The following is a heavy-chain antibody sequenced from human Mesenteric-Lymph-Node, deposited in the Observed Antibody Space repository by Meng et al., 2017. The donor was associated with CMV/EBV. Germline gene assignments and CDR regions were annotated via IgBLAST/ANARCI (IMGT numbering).Heavy chain of an antibody. D-gene: IGHD2-2*01. J-gene: IGHJ3*02. V-gene: IGHV3-74*01. CDR2: INSDGSST. Sequence: GGSLRLSCAASGFTFSTSWMSWVRQAPGKGLVWVSRINSDGSSTSYADSVKGRFTISRDNAKNTLYLQMNSLRAEDTAVYYCARENIVVVPAADAFDIWGQGTMVTVSS. CDR1: GFTFSTSW. CDR3: ARENIVVVPAADAFDI.